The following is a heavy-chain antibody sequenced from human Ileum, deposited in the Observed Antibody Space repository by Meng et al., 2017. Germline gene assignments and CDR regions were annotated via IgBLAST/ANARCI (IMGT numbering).Heavy chain of an antibody. D-gene: IGHD6-13*01. CDR3: AREPPAAAGTGADY. J-gene: IGHJ4*02. Sequence: QVQLQESGPGLVKVSQTLSLTCTVSGGSISSGGYYWSWIRQHPGKGLERIGYIYYSGTTYYNPSLKSRVTISVDTSKNQFSLKLSSVTAADTAVYYCAREPPAAAGTGADYWGQGTLVTVSS. CDR2: IYYSGTT. CDR1: GGSISSGGYY. V-gene: IGHV4-31*03.